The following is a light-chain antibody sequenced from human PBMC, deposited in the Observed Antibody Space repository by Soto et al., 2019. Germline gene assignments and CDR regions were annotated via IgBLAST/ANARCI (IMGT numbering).Light chain of an antibody. Sequence: EIVMTQSPATLSVSPGERATLSCRASQSVSSNLAWYQQKPGQAPRLLIYGASNRATGIPDRFSGSGSGTDFTLTISSLQPEDFATYYCQQANSFPLTFGGGTKVDIK. CDR3: QQANSFPLT. CDR1: QSVSSN. J-gene: IGKJ4*01. V-gene: IGKV3D-15*01. CDR2: GAS.